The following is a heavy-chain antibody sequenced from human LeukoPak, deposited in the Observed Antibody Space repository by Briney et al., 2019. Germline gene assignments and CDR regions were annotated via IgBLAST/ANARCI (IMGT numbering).Heavy chain of an antibody. CDR3: AKSSWSLFDP. CDR1: GGSISSSRDY. Sequence: SETLSLTCTVSGGSISSSRDYWAWLRQPPGKGLEWIANIYYSGSTYYNPSLKSRVTISVDASKNQFSLRLSSVTAADTAMYYCAKSSWSLFDPWGQGTLVTVSS. J-gene: IGHJ5*02. D-gene: IGHD3-10*01. V-gene: IGHV4-39*07. CDR2: IYYSGST.